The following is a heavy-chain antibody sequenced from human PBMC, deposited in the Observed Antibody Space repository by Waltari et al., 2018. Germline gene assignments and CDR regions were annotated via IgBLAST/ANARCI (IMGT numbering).Heavy chain of an antibody. D-gene: IGHD3-22*01. V-gene: IGHV3-74*01. CDR1: GFTFRRYW. CDR2: INSDGSGT. CDR3: AREPSPDSSGYFYYYMDV. J-gene: IGHJ6*03. Sequence: EVQLVESGGGLVQPGGSLRLSCAASGFTFRRYWMPWFSQAPGKGPVWVSRINSDGSGTIYADSVKGRFTISRDNAKNTLYLQLNSLRVEDTAVYYCAREPSPDSSGYFYYYMDVWGKGTTVTVSS.